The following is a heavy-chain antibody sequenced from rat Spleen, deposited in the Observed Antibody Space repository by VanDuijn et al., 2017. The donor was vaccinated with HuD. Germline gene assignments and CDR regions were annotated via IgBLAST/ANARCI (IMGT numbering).Heavy chain of an antibody. CDR1: EFSFSNYD. CDR3: ARPDNNYYVMDA. Sequence: EVQLVESGGGLVQPGRSMKVSCAASEFSFSNYDMAWVRQAPTKGLEWVASISSDGSTPYYLASAKGLLTISRDNAKSTLYLQMNSLRSEDTATYYCARPDNNYYVMDAWGQGASVTVSS. J-gene: IGHJ4*01. D-gene: IGHD1-10*01. V-gene: IGHV5-22*01. CDR2: ISSDGSTP.